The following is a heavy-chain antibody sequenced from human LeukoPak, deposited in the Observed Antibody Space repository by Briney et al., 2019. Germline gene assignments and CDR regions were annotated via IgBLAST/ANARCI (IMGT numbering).Heavy chain of an antibody. V-gene: IGHV5-10-1*01. CDR2: IDPSDSYT. J-gene: IGHJ6*02. Sequence: GESLKISCKGSGYSFTSYWISWVRQMLGKGLEWMGRIDPSDSYTNYSPSFQGHVTISADKSISTAYLQWSSLKASDTAMYYCARWSYYDSSGYSYYYYGMDVWGQGTTVTVSS. D-gene: IGHD3-22*01. CDR3: ARWSYYDSSGYSYYYYGMDV. CDR1: GYSFTSYW.